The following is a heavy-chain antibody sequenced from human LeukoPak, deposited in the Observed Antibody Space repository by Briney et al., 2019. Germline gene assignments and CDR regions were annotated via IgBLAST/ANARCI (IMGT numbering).Heavy chain of an antibody. V-gene: IGHV3-20*04. CDR3: AREPSICTSNSC. Sequence: GGSLRLSCAASGFTFDDYGMSWVRQAPGKGLEWVSGINWNGGSTGYADSVKGRFTISRDNAKNSLYLQMNSLRAEDTAVYFCAREPSICTSNSCWGQGTLVTVSS. J-gene: IGHJ4*02. CDR1: GFTFDDYG. CDR2: INWNGGST. D-gene: IGHD2-2*01.